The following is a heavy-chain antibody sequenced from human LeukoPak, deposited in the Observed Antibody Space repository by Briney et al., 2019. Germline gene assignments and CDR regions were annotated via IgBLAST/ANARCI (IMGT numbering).Heavy chain of an antibody. CDR3: ARGPSSSWYPPYYYYYMDV. D-gene: IGHD6-13*01. CDR1: GYTFTSYD. J-gene: IGHJ6*03. V-gene: IGHV1-8*01. CDR2: MNPNSGNT. Sequence: GASVKVSCKASGYTFTSYDINWVRQATGQGLEWMGWMNPNSGNTGYAQKFQGRVTMTRNTSISTAYMELSSLRSEDTAVYYCARGPSSSWYPPYYYYYMDVWGKGTTVTISS.